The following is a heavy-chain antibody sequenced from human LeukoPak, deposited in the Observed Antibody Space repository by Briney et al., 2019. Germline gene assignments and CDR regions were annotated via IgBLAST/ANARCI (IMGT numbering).Heavy chain of an antibody. CDR3: ARDYCSGGSCYWWGYDAFDI. J-gene: IGHJ3*02. Sequence: PGGSLRLSCAASGFTFSSYWMHWVRQAPGKGLEWVAVISYDGSNKYYADSVKGRFTISRDNSKNTLYLQMNSLRAEDTAVYYCARDYCSGGSCYWWGYDAFDIWGQGTMVTVSS. D-gene: IGHD2-15*01. CDR1: GFTFSSYW. CDR2: ISYDGSNK. V-gene: IGHV3-30*03.